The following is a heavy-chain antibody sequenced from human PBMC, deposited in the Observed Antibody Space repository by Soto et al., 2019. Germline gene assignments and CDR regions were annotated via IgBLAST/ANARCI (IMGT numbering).Heavy chain of an antibody. Sequence: AGGSLRLSCAASGFTFNSYAMSWVRQAPGKGLEWVSAITDSGGSTYYADSVKGRFTISRDNSKNTLYLQMNSLKTEDTAVYYCTTDPVTMIVVVPSSGWGQGTLVTVSS. V-gene: IGHV3-23*01. CDR1: GFTFNSYA. D-gene: IGHD3-22*01. CDR2: ITDSGGST. CDR3: TTDPVTMIVVVPSSG. J-gene: IGHJ4*02.